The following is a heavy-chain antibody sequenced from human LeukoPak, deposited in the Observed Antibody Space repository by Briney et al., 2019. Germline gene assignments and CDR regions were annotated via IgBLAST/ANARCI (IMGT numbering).Heavy chain of an antibody. D-gene: IGHD3-16*01. CDR3: ATDVRGSQGAFDI. CDR1: GYTLTELS. J-gene: IGHJ3*02. Sequence: GASVKVSCKVSGYTLTELSMHWVRQAPGKGLEWMGGFDPEDGETIYAQKFQGRVTMTEDTSTDTAYKELSSLRSEDTAVYYCATDVRGSQGAFDIWGQGTMVTVSS. CDR2: FDPEDGET. V-gene: IGHV1-24*01.